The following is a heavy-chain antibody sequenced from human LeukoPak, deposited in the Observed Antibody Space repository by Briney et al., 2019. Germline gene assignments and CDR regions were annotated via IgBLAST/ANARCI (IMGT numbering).Heavy chain of an antibody. CDR1: GFTFSSFA. V-gene: IGHV3-23*01. J-gene: IGHJ4*02. CDR2: ISGSGDKT. CDR3: AKDTMFYDILTGYPHFDY. Sequence: PGGSLRLSCVASGFTFSSFAMSWVRQAPGEGLEWVSAISGSGDKTHYADSVKGRFTISRDNSKNTLYLQMNALRAEDTAVYYCAKDTMFYDILTGYPHFDYWGQGTLVTVSS. D-gene: IGHD3-9*01.